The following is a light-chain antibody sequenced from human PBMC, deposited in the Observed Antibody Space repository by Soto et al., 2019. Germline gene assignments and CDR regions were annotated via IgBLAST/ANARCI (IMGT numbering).Light chain of an antibody. V-gene: IGLV1-44*01. J-gene: IGLJ2*01. CDR2: SNN. CDR1: SSNIGTYT. Sequence: QSVLTQPPSASGTPGQRVTISCSGSSSNIGTYTVDWYQQVPGTAPKLLIYSNNQRPSGVPDRFSGSKSGTSASLAISGLQSEDEADYYCAAWDASLNGVIFGGGTKLTVL. CDR3: AAWDASLNGVI.